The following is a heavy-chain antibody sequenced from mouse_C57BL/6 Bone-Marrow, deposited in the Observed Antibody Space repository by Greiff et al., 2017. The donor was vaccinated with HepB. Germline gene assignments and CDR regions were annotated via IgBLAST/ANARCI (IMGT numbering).Heavy chain of an antibody. D-gene: IGHD3-2*02. Sequence: DVKLVESGGGLVQSGRSLRLSCATSGFTFSDFYMEWVRQAPGKGLEWIAASRNKANDYTTEYSASVKGRFIVSRDTSQSILYLQMNALRAEDTAIYYCARDPVSQGYFDVWGTGTTVTVSS. CDR1: GFTFSDFY. J-gene: IGHJ1*03. V-gene: IGHV7-1*01. CDR2: SRNKANDYTT. CDR3: ARDPVSQGYFDV.